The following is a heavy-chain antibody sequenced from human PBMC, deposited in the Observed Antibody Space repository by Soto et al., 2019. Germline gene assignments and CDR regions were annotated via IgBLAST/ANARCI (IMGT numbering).Heavy chain of an antibody. J-gene: IGHJ5*02. Sequence: ASVKVSCKASGYTFTSYDINWVRQATVQGREWMGWMNPNSGNTGYAQKFQGRVTMTRNTSISTAYMELSSLRSEDTAVYYCARGDQNIVLMVYASNWFDPWGQGTLVTVSS. D-gene: IGHD2-8*01. V-gene: IGHV1-8*01. CDR2: MNPNSGNT. CDR1: GYTFTSYD. CDR3: ARGDQNIVLMVYASNWFDP.